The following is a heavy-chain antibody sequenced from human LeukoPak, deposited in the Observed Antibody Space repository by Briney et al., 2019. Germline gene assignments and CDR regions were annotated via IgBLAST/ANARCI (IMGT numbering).Heavy chain of an antibody. CDR1: GFTFDDYA. D-gene: IGHD3-22*01. J-gene: IGHJ4*02. CDR2: ISWNSGSI. V-gene: IGHV3-9*01. CDR3: AKDSGWHYYDSSGYKDY. Sequence: GGSLRLSCAASGFTFDDYAMHWVRQAPGKGLEWVSGISWNSGSIGYADSVKGRFTISRDNAKNYLYLQMNSLRAEDTALYYCAKDSGWHYYDSSGYKDYWGQGTLVTVSS.